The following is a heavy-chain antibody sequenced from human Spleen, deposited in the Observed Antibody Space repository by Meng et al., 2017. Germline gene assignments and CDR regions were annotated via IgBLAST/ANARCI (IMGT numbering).Heavy chain of an antibody. CDR2: LSGGGFTT. CDR3: AKYSYGLGDYLDY. Sequence: GESLKISCAASGFTFSDYWMSWVRHAPGKGLEWVSALSGGGFTTYYADSVKGRFAISRHSSKNTLYLQMNSLRAEDTALYYCAKYSYGLGDYLDYWGQGALVTVSS. CDR1: GFTFSDYW. J-gene: IGHJ4*02. D-gene: IGHD5-18*01. V-gene: IGHV3-23*01.